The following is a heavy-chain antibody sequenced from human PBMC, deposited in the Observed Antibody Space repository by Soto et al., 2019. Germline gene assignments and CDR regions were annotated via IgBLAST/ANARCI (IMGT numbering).Heavy chain of an antibody. D-gene: IGHD2-15*01. Sequence: QVQLLESGGGVVQPGRSLRLSCAASGFSFNTYTMHWVRQAPGGVLEWVAIVSDDGSHTYYTDSVRGRFSISRDNSNSTLFLQMNSLTAADTAVYFCARAEPQGGRRGYFDLWGQVHLVTVSS. V-gene: IGHV3-30-3*01. J-gene: IGHJ4*02. CDR3: ARAEPQGGRRGYFDL. CDR1: GFSFNTYT. CDR2: VSDDGSHT.